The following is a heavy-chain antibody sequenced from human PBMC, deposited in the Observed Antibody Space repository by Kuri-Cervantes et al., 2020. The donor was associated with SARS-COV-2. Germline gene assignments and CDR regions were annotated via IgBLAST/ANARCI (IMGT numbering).Heavy chain of an antibody. CDR3: ARHGNGASLFY. D-gene: IGHD1-1*01. J-gene: IGHJ4*02. V-gene: IGHV4-34*01. CDR2: INHSGTT. CDR1: GWSFSGYY. Sequence: SETLSLTCAVYGWSFSGYYWSWIRQPPGKGLEWIGEINHSGTTNYNPSLKSRVTISVDTSKTQFSQKLSSVTAADTAVYYCARHGNGASLFYWGQGTLVTVSS.